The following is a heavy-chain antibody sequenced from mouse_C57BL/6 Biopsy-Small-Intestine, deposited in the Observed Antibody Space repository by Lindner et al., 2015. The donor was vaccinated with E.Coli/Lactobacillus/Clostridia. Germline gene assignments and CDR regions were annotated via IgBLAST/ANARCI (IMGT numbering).Heavy chain of an antibody. J-gene: IGHJ4*01. Sequence: VQLQESGGGLVQPGGSLKLSCAASGFTFSDYGVAWVRQAPRKGPEWVAFISNLAYSIYYTDTVTGRFTISRENTKNTLYLEMSSLRSEDTAMYYCARHVRLLNAMDYWGQGTSVTVSS. CDR3: ARHVRLLNAMDY. CDR1: GFTFSDYG. V-gene: IGHV5-15*01. D-gene: IGHD2-3*01. CDR2: ISNLAYSI.